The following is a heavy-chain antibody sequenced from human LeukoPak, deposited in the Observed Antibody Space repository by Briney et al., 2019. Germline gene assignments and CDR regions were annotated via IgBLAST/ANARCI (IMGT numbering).Heavy chain of an antibody. Sequence: ASVTVSCKASGYTFTSYYMHWVRQAPGQGLEWMGIINPSGGSTSYAQKFQGRVTMTRDTSTSTVYMELSSLRSEDTAVYYCARDHEMATITAPGQDDYWGQGTLVTVSS. V-gene: IGHV1-46*01. CDR2: INPSGGST. CDR1: GYTFTSYY. D-gene: IGHD5-24*01. CDR3: ARDHEMATITAPGQDDY. J-gene: IGHJ4*02.